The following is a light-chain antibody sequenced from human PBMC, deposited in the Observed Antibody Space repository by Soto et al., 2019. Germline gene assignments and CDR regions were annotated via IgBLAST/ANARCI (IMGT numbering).Light chain of an antibody. J-gene: IGKJ1*01. Sequence: QLTQSPSALPASVGDRLTITCRASQCLSNWFAWYQTKPGTATKLLIXHASNLESGVPSRFSGSASGTEFTLTISSLQPDEFATYYCQQYNSYSFGQGTKVDIK. CDR1: QCLSNW. V-gene: IGKV1-5*01. CDR3: QQYNSYS. CDR2: HAS.